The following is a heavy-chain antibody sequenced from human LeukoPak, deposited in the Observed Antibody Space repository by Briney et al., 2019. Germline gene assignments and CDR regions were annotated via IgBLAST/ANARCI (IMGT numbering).Heavy chain of an antibody. V-gene: IGHV4-39*07. CDR3: ATTYCGGDCYRGYYYYGMDV. D-gene: IGHD2-21*02. J-gene: IGHJ6*02. CDR1: GGSISSSSYY. CDR2: IYYSGST. Sequence: KPSETLSLTCTVSGGSISSSSYYWGWIRQPPGKGLEWIGSIYYSGSTYYNPSLKSRVTISVDTSKNQFSLKLSSVTAADTAVYYCATTYCGGDCYRGYYYYGMDVWGQGTTVTVSS.